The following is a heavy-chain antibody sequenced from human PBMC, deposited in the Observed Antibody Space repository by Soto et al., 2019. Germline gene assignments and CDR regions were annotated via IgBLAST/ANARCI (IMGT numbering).Heavy chain of an antibody. CDR1: GGTFSNFA. J-gene: IGHJ1*01. V-gene: IGHV1-69*13. CDR2: IIPIFGTA. Sequence: SVKVSCKASGGTFSNFALSWVRQAPGQGLEWMGAIIPIFGTANYAQKFQGRVTITADESTSTAYMELSSLRSEDTAVYYCAREARVPIAVAGKAPGYFHHWGQGTLVTVSS. D-gene: IGHD6-19*01. CDR3: AREARVPIAVAGKAPGYFHH.